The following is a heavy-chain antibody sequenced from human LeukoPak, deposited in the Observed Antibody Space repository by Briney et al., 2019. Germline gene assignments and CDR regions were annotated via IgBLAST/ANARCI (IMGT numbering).Heavy chain of an antibody. D-gene: IGHD3-22*01. V-gene: IGHV3-30*02. J-gene: IGHJ4*02. Sequence: PGGSLRLSCAASGFTFSSYGMHWVRQAPGKGLEWVAFIRYDGSNKYYADSVKGRFTISRDNSKNTLYLQMNSLRAEDTAVYYCANGRDSSGYPDYWGQGTLVTVSS. CDR2: IRYDGSNK. CDR3: ANGRDSSGYPDY. CDR1: GFTFSSYG.